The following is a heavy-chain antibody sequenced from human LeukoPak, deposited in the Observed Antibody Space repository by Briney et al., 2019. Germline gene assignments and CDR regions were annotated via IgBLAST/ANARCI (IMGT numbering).Heavy chain of an antibody. J-gene: IGHJ4*02. V-gene: IGHV4-34*01. D-gene: IGHD2-2*01. CDR3: AVGYCSSTSCIGDY. Sequence: PSETLSLTCAVYGGSFSGYYWSWIRQPPGKGLEWIGEINHSGSTNYNPSLKSRVTISVDTSKNQFSLKLSYETAADTAVYYCAVGYCSSTSCIGDYWGQGTLVTVSS. CDR1: GGSFSGYY. CDR2: INHSGST.